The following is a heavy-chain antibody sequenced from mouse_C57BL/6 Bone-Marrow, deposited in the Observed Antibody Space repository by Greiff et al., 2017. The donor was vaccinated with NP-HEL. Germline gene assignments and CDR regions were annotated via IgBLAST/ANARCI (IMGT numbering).Heavy chain of an antibody. CDR2: ISSGSSTI. CDR1: GFTFSDYG. J-gene: IGHJ3*01. Sequence: EVKLVESGGGLVKPGGSLKLSCAASGFTFSDYGMHWVRQAPEKGLEWVAYISSGSSTIYYADTVKGRFTISRDNAKNTLFLQMTSLRSEDTAMYYCANPYYYEGFGYWGQGTLVTSSA. CDR3: ANPYYYEGFGY. V-gene: IGHV5-17*01. D-gene: IGHD1-1*01.